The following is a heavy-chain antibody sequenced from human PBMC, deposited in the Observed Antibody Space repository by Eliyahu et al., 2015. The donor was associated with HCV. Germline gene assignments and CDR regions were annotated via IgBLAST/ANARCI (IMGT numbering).Heavy chain of an antibody. CDR2: IIPIFGTA. Sequence: LEWMGGIIPIFGTANYAQKFQGRVTITADESTSTAYMELSSLRSEDTAVYYCARGTKGYSGYDWRPYYYYGMDVWGQGTTVTVSS. D-gene: IGHD5-12*01. V-gene: IGHV1-69*01. CDR3: ARGTKGYSGYDWRPYYYYGMDV. J-gene: IGHJ6*02.